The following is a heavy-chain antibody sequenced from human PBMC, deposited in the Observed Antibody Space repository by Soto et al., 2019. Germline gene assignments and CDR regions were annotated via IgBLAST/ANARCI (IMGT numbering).Heavy chain of an antibody. D-gene: IGHD3-22*01. Sequence: QITLKESGPTLVKPTQTLTLTCTFSGFSLSTSGVGVGWIRQPPGKALEWLALIYWDDDKRYSPSLKSRLTITKDTSKHQVVLTMTNMDPVDTATYYCAHRRHHSSGYFVFVYWGQGTLVTVSS. CDR3: AHRRHHSSGYFVFVY. V-gene: IGHV2-5*02. CDR2: IYWDDDK. CDR1: GFSLSTSGVG. J-gene: IGHJ4*02.